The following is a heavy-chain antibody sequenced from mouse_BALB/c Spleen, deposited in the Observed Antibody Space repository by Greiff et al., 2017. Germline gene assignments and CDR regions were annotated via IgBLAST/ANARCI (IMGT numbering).Heavy chain of an antibody. V-gene: IGHV5-9*03. CDR1: GFTFSSYT. CDR3: ARISYDFLFAY. D-gene: IGHD2-4*01. Sequence: EVKLVESGGGLVKPGGSLKLSCAASGFTFSSYTMSWVRQTPEKRLEWVATISSGGGNTYYPDSVKGRFTISRDNAKNNLYLQMSSLRSEDTALYYCARISYDFLFAYWGQGTLVTVSA. J-gene: IGHJ3*01. CDR2: ISSGGGNT.